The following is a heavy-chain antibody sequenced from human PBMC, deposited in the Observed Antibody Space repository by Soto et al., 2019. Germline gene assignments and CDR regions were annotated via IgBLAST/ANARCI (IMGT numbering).Heavy chain of an antibody. CDR2: ISAYNADT. V-gene: IGHV1-18*01. Sequence: ASVKGSCKASRYTFASYGITWVRQSPAQGLEWMGLISAYNADTKYAQKFQGRVTMTSDTSTTTAYMELRSLRSDDRAVYYCARDVPTAFGVVIYSRRGYYGMDVWGQGTTVTVSS. D-gene: IGHD3-3*01. CDR1: RYTFASYG. CDR3: ARDVPTAFGVVIYSRRGYYGMDV. J-gene: IGHJ6*02.